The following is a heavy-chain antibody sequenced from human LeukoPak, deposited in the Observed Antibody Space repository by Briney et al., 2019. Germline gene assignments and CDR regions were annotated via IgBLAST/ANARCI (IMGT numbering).Heavy chain of an antibody. D-gene: IGHD4-17*01. V-gene: IGHV3-48*03. J-gene: IGHJ5*02. CDR3: ARTMTTEGFDP. CDR1: GFTFSSYE. CDR2: ISSSGSTI. Sequence: GGSLRFSCAASGFTFSSYEMNWVRQAPGKGLEWVSYISSSGSTIYYADSVKGRFTISRDNAKNSLYLQMNSLRAEDTAVYYCARTMTTEGFDPWGQGTLVTVSS.